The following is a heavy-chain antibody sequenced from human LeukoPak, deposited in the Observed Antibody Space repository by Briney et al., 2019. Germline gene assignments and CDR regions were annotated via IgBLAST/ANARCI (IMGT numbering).Heavy chain of an antibody. CDR3: AKPISGGLAVTADWFHP. V-gene: IGHV3-23*01. CDR1: GFAFSVYA. CDR2: INANSGTT. J-gene: IGHJ5*01. D-gene: IGHD6-19*01. Sequence: PGGSLRLSCTASGFAFSVYAMSWLRQPPGKGLEWVSTINANSGTTSYAASVRGRFTISRDNSKNTLHLQLNTLRADDTATYYCAKPISGGLAVTADWFHPWGQGTQVVVSS.